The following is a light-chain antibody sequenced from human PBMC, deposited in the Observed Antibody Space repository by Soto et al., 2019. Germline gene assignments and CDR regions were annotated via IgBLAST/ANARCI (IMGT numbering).Light chain of an antibody. J-gene: IGLJ1*01. CDR1: SSNIGAGYD. V-gene: IGLV1-40*01. Sequence: QSVLTQPPSVSGAPGQRVTISCTGSSSNIGAGYDVHWYQQLPGTAPKLLIYGNSNRPSGVPDRFSGSKSGTSASLAITGFQAEDEADYYCKSYDSSLNGRVFGTGTKVTVL. CDR2: GNS. CDR3: KSYDSSLNGRV.